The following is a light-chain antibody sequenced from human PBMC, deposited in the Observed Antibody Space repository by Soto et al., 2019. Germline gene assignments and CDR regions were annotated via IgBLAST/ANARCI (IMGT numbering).Light chain of an antibody. CDR2: AAS. J-gene: IGKJ1*01. V-gene: IGKV1-39*01. CDR3: QQSYSTPRT. Sequence: DIQMTQSPSSLSASVGDRVTITCRARQSISSYLNWYQQKPGKVPKLLIYAASSLQSGVPSRFSGSGSGTDFTLTISSLQPEDFATYYCQQSYSTPRTFGQGTKVEIK. CDR1: QSISSY.